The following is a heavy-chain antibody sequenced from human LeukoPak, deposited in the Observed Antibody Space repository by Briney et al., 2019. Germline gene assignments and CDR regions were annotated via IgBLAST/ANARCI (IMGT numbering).Heavy chain of an antibody. CDR1: RFTLSNYW. D-gene: IGHD6-19*01. CDR2: IKQDGRET. CDR3: ARQRGSGCLDY. V-gene: IGHV3-7*01. J-gene: IGHJ4*02. Sequence: GGSLRLSCAASRFTLSNYWMSWVRQAPGKGLEWVANIKQDGRETYYADSVKGRFTISRDNAKNSLSLQMNSLRAEDTAVYYCARQRGSGCLDYWGQETLVTVSS.